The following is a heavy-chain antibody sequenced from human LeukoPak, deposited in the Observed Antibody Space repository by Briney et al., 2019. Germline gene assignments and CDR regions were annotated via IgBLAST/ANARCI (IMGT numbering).Heavy chain of an antibody. D-gene: IGHD2-21*02. CDR2: MNPHSGNT. J-gene: IGHJ4*02. Sequence: GSVKVSCXASGYTFTNYDINWVRQAAGQGLEWMGWMNPHSGNTGYAQKFQGRVTMTRNTSVSTAYMELSSLRSEDTALYYCARGNTGVTGWGQGTLVTVSS. CDR3: ARGNTGVTG. CDR1: GYTFTNYD. V-gene: IGHV1-8*01.